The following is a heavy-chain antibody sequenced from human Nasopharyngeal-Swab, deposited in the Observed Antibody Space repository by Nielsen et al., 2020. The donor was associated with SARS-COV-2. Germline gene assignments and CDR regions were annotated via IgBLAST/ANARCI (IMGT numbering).Heavy chain of an antibody. CDR3: TTLASAGTRRHFDY. Sequence: GESLKISCAASGFTFNNAWMSWVRQAPGKGPEWVGRIKGKTDGGTTDYAAPLKGRFGISRDDSKSALYLDMSSLDTEDTAVYYCTTLASAGTRRHFDYWGQGTLVTVSS. CDR2: IKGKTDGGTT. V-gene: IGHV3-15*01. D-gene: IGHD6-13*01. J-gene: IGHJ4*02. CDR1: GFTFNNAW.